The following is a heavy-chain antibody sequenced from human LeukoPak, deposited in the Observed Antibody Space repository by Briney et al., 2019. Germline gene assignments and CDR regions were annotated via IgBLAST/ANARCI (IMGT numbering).Heavy chain of an antibody. CDR2: ISWNSGSI. Sequence: PGGSLRLSCAASGFTFDDYAMHWVRQAPGKGLEWVSGISWNSGSIGYADSEKGRFTISRDNAKNSLYLQMNSLRAEDTALYYCAKDIRAVAGHDAFDIWGQGTMVTVSS. CDR1: GFTFDDYA. V-gene: IGHV3-9*01. CDR3: AKDIRAVAGHDAFDI. D-gene: IGHD6-19*01. J-gene: IGHJ3*02.